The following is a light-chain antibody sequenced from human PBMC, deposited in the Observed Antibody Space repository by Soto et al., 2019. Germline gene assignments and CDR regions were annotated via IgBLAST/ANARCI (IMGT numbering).Light chain of an antibody. CDR1: QDIXNY. V-gene: IGKV1-33*01. CDR3: QQYDNLPLFT. CDR2: DAS. Sequence: DIQMTQSPSSLSASVGDRVTITCQASQDIXNYLNWYQQKPGKAPKLLIYDASNLETGVPSRFXGSGSXTXFTXXISXLQPEDIATYYCQQYDNLPLFTFGPGTKVDIK. J-gene: IGKJ3*01.